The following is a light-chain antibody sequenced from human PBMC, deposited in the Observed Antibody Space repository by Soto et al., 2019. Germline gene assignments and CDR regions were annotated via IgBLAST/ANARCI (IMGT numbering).Light chain of an antibody. J-gene: IGKJ5*01. V-gene: IGKV3-11*01. CDR2: DAS. Sequence: EIVLTQSPDTLSLSPGERATXXXXASQSLSTYLAWYHXKHGQXXRXXIYDASERATGIPARFSGGGSETDLTITISSLEPEDCGVYDGQQRANWPITFGQGTRLEIK. CDR1: QSLSTY. CDR3: QQRANWPIT.